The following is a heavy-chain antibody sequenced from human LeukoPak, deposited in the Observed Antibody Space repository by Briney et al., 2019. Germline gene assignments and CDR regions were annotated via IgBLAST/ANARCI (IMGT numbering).Heavy chain of an antibody. CDR3: ASEEFLGHCSSTSCYAGFGY. J-gene: IGHJ4*02. V-gene: IGHV1-2*02. Sequence: ASVKVSCKASGYTFTGYYMHWVRQAPGQGLEWMGWINPNIGATNYAQKFQGSVTMTRDTSISTAHMDLSRMRSDDTAVYYCASEEFLGHCSSTSCYAGFGYWGQGTLVTVSS. CDR2: INPNIGAT. D-gene: IGHD2-2*01. CDR1: GYTFTGYY.